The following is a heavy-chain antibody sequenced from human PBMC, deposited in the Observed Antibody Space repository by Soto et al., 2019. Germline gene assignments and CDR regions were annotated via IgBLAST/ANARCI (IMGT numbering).Heavy chain of an antibody. Sequence: QVQLVESGGGVVQPGGSLRLSCAASGFTFSNYGMHWVRQAPGKGLEWVADITKNGRNKDYADSVKGRLAISRDNSKKPLELQMNSLRVEDTAMYYCGRCNGDDCHSPFDYWGQGTLVTVSS. CDR1: GFTFSNYG. V-gene: IGHV3-30*03. CDR2: ITKNGRNK. CDR3: GRCNGDDCHSPFDY. J-gene: IGHJ4*02. D-gene: IGHD2-8*01.